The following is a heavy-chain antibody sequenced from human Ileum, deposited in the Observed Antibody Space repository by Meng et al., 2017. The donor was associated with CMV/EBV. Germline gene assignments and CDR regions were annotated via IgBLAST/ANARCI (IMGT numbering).Heavy chain of an antibody. V-gene: IGHV1-2*02. Sequence: ASVKVSCKASGYTFTSYYIHWVRKAPGQGLQWMGWILPSSGATYYAQKFSDRVTMTRDMSVSTFYMELTRLTSDDTAVYHCVRDMDGSEGSAFDIWGQGTMVTVSS. CDR3: VRDMDGSEGSAFDI. CDR1: GYTFTSYY. J-gene: IGHJ3*02. D-gene: IGHD2-2*03. CDR2: ILPSSGAT.